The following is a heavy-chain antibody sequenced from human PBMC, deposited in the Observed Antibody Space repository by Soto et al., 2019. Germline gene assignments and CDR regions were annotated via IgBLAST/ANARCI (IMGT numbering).Heavy chain of an antibody. CDR2: MYHTGTT. Sequence: SETLCLTCTVSGGSINSGRYSWTWIRQPPGAGLEWIGHMYHTGTTYYNPSLKSRATMSVDTSKNQFSLKLSSVTAADTAIYYCAKGINYYDSSGDSWFDPWGQGTLVTVSS. D-gene: IGHD3-22*01. V-gene: IGHV4-30-2*01. CDR1: GGSINSGRYS. CDR3: AKGINYYDSSGDSWFDP. J-gene: IGHJ5*02.